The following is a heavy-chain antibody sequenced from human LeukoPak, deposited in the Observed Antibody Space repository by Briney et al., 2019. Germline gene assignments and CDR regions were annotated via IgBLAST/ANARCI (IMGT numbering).Heavy chain of an antibody. V-gene: IGHV3-30-3*01. J-gene: IGHJ3*02. CDR1: GFTFSSYA. CDR2: ISYDGSNK. D-gene: IGHD6-6*01. CDR3: ARARGPIAARRGDAFDI. Sequence: GGSLRLSCAASGFTFSSYAMHWVRQAPGRGLEWVAVISYDGSNKYYADSVKGRFTVSRDNSKNTLYLQMNSLRAEDTAVYYCARARGPIAARRGDAFDIWGQGTMVTVSS.